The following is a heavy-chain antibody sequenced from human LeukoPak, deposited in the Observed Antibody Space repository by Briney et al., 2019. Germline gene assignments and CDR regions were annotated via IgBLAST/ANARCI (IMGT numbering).Heavy chain of an antibody. CDR2: IKQDGSEK. V-gene: IGHV3-7*01. CDR1: GFTFSSYW. J-gene: IGHJ4*02. CDR3: AREWAGPSFDY. Sequence: GGSLRLSCAASGFTFSSYWMSWVRQAPGKGLEWVANIKQDGSEKSYVDSVKGRFTISRDNTKNSLYLQMNSLRAEDTAVYFCAREWAGPSFDYWGQGTLVSVSS. D-gene: IGHD6-19*01.